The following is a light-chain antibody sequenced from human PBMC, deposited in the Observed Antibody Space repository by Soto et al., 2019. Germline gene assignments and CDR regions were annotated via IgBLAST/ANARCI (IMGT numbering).Light chain of an antibody. V-gene: IGKV3D-20*02. CDR1: QSVSSSY. J-gene: IGKJ1*01. CDR3: QLRRT. Sequence: DIVFTQSPATRSLSPGERVTLSCRASQSVSSSYLAWSQQKPGQSPRLLIYGESRRATVIPDRFSGTGSGTDFTLILSRLEPEDFAVYYCQLRRTFGQGTKVDIK. CDR2: GES.